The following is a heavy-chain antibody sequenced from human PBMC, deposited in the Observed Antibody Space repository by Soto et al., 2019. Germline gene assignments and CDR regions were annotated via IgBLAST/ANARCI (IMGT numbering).Heavy chain of an antibody. V-gene: IGHV4-4*02. Sequence: QVQLQESGPGLVKPSGTLSLTCAVSGGSISSSNCWSWVRQPPGKGLEWIGEIYHSGSTNFNPSPTSRVTISVDQSKNPFSLKLNSLTAADTAVYYCARVSGSYYYGMDVWGQGTTVTVSS. CDR2: IYHSGST. J-gene: IGHJ6*02. CDR1: GGSISSSNC. CDR3: ARVSGSYYYGMDV.